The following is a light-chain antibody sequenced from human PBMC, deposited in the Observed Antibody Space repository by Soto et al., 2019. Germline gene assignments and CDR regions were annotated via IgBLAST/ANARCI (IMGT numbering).Light chain of an antibody. V-gene: IGKV3-11*01. CDR2: DAS. CDR3: QQRNNWPPEFT. Sequence: EIVLTQSPATLSFSPGERAILSCPARQSVSNSLAWYQHKPDQAPRLLIYDASNRATGIPARFSGSGSGTDFTLTISSLEPEDFAVYFCQQRNNWPPEFTFGPGTKVDIK. J-gene: IGKJ3*01. CDR1: QSVSNS.